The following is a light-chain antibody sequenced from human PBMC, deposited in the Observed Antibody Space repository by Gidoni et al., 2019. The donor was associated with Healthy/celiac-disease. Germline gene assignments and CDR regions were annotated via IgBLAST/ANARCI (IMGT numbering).Light chain of an antibody. J-gene: IGKJ4*01. V-gene: IGKV3-15*01. CDR3: QQYNNWPLT. Sequence: EIVLTQSPATLSVSPGERATLSSRSRRSGSSNLAWYQQKPGQAPRLLIYGASTRATGIPARFSGSGSGTEFTLTISSLQSEDFAVYSCQQYNNWPLTFGGGTKLEIK. CDR1: RSGSSN. CDR2: GAS.